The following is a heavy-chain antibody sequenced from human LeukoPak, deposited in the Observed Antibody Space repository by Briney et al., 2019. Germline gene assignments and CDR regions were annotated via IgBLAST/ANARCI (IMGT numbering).Heavy chain of an antibody. Sequence: GGSLKLSCAASGFTVSSSYMSWVRQAPGKGLEWVSVIHSGGNTYYADSVKGRFTISRDNSKNTLYLQMNSLRAEDTAVYYCTRDLNSGGSCWGQGTLVTVSS. J-gene: IGHJ4*02. V-gene: IGHV3-53*01. CDR2: IHSGGNT. CDR3: TRDLNSGGSC. CDR1: GFTVSSSY. D-gene: IGHD2-15*01.